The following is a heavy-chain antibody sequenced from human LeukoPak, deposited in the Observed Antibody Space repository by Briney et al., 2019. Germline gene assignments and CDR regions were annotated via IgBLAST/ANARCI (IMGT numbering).Heavy chain of an antibody. V-gene: IGHV3-53*05. J-gene: IGHJ4*02. CDR3: AREWFGEFHPDY. D-gene: IGHD3-10*01. CDR2: IYTGGNT. CDR1: GFTVDSNY. Sequence: GGSLRLSCAASGFTVDSNYLSWVRQAPGKGLEWVSTIYTGGNTYYAASVKGRFTISRDNSKNTLYLQMNSLRAEDTAVYYCAREWFGEFHPDYWGQGTLVTVSS.